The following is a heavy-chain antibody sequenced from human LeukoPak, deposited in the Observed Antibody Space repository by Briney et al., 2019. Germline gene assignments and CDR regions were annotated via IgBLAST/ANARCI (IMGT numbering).Heavy chain of an antibody. CDR1: GFTFSSYA. CDR3: AKDLPGSSWQGGYFDY. V-gene: IGHV3-23*01. CDR2: ISGSGGST. J-gene: IGHJ4*02. Sequence: SGGSLRLSCAASGFTFSSYAMSWVRQAPGKGLEWVSAISGSGGSTYYVDSVKGRFTISRDNSKNTLYLQMNSLRAEDTAVYYCAKDLPGSSWQGGYFDYWGQGTLVTVSS. D-gene: IGHD6-13*01.